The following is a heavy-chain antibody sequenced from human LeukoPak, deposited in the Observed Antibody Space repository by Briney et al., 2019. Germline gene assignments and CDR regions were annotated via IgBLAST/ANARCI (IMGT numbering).Heavy chain of an antibody. CDR2: IYYSGST. CDR1: GGSISSSSYY. J-gene: IGHJ4*02. CDR3: AREEVVPAAMGAYFGY. Sequence: SETLSLTCTVSGGSISSSSYYWGWIRQPPGKGLEWIGSIYYSGSTYYNPSLKSRVTISVDTSKNQFSLKLSSVTAADTAVYYCAREEVVPAAMGAYFGYWGQGTLVTVSS. V-gene: IGHV4-39*02. D-gene: IGHD2-2*01.